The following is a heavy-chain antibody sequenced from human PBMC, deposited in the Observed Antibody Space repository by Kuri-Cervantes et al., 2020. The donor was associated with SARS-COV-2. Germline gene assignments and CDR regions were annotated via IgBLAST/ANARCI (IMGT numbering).Heavy chain of an antibody. D-gene: IGHD7-27*01. Sequence: ASVKVSCKASGYTFSDHYMYWVRQAPGQGLEWMGIINRSGCGTRYPQRFQDRVTITAAKSTSTVYMELSSLRSEDTALYYCTRDNVGTEYFQFWGQGTLVTVSS. CDR2: INRSGCGT. V-gene: IGHV1-46*01. J-gene: IGHJ1*01. CDR3: TRDNVGTEYFQF. CDR1: GYTFSDHY.